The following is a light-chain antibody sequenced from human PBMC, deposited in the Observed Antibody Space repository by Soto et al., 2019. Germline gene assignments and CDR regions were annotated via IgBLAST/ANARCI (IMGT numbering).Light chain of an antibody. CDR2: WAS. Sequence: DIVMTQSPESLAVSLGERATINCKPSQSVLYSSNNKNYLNWYQQKPGQPPKLLIYWASIRESGVPDRFSGSGSGTDFTLTISSLQSEDVAVYYCQQYYTNSWSFGQGTKVDIK. CDR1: QSVLYSSNNKNY. J-gene: IGKJ1*01. CDR3: QQYYTNSWS. V-gene: IGKV4-1*01.